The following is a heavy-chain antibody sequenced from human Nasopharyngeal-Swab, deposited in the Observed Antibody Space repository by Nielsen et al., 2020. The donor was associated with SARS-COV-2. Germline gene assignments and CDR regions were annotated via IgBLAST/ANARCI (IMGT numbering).Heavy chain of an antibody. J-gene: IGHJ6*02. V-gene: IGHV4-39*01. D-gene: IGHD3-3*01. CDR2: IYYSGST. Sequence: GSLRLSCTVSGGSISSSSYYWGWIRQPPGKGLEWIGSIYYSGSTYYNPSLKSRVTISVDTSKNQFSLKLSSVTAADTAVYYCARNVRSITIFGVVTDYGMDVWGQGTTVTVSS. CDR3: ARNVRSITIFGVVTDYGMDV. CDR1: GGSISSSSYY.